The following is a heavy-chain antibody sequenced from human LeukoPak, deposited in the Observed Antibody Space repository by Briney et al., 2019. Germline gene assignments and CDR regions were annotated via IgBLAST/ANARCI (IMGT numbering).Heavy chain of an antibody. CDR2: ISPYNGNT. CDR1: GYTFTSYG. V-gene: IGHV1-18*01. J-gene: IGHJ6*03. D-gene: IGHD3-10*01. CDR3: ARRFIWFGEPQHYYYYYYMDV. Sequence: ASVKVSCKASGYTFTSYGISWVRQAPGQGLEWMGWISPYNGNTDHAQKLQGRVTMTTDTSTSTAYMELRSLRSDDTAVYYCARRFIWFGEPQHYYYYYYMDVWGKGTTVTVSS.